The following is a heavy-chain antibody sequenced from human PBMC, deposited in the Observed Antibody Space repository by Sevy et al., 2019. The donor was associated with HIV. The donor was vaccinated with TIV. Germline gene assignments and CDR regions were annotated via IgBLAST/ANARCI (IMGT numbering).Heavy chain of an antibody. CDR3: ARLFSCGGDCYYLDY. D-gene: IGHD2-21*02. Sequence: RGSLRLSCAASGFTFSNYDMHRVRQAPGKGLEWVAVISHDGNYKNYADSVKVRFTISRDDFKNTLYLQMSSLRPEDTAVYFCARLFSCGGDCYYLDYWGQGALVTVSS. J-gene: IGHJ4*02. CDR1: GFTFSNYD. V-gene: IGHV3-30-3*01. CDR2: ISHDGNYK.